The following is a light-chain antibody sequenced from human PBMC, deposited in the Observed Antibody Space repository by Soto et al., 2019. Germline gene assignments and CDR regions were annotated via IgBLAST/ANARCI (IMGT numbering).Light chain of an antibody. CDR2: KAS. V-gene: IGKV1-5*03. CDR1: QTISSG. CDR3: QHYNSYSEA. Sequence: EIQMTQSLSTLAVSEGERVTLSCRASQTISSGLAWYQQKPGKAPKLLIYKASTLKSGVPSRFSGSGSGTEFTLTISSLQPEDFATYYCQHYNSYSEAFGQGTRLEIK. J-gene: IGKJ5*01.